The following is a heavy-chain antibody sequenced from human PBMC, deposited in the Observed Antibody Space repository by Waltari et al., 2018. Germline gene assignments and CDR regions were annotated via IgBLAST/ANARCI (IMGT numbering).Heavy chain of an antibody. D-gene: IGHD3-22*01. CDR3: ARDRGDYYDSRYAFDI. V-gene: IGHV1-2*06. J-gene: IGHJ3*02. Sequence: QVQLVQSGAEVKKPGASVKVSCKASGYTFTGYYMHWVRQAPGQGLEWMGRINPNSGGTNYAQKFQGRVTMTRDTSISTAYMELSRLRSDDTAVYYCARDRGDYYDSRYAFDIWGQGTMVTVSS. CDR2: INPNSGGT. CDR1: GYTFTGYY.